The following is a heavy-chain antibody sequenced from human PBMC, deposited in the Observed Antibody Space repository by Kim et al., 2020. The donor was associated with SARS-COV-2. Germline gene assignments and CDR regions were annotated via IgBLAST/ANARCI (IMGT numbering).Heavy chain of an antibody. Sequence: SETLSLTCTVSGGSISSYYWSWIRQPPGKGLEWIGYIYYSGSTNYNPYLKRRVTISVDTSKNQFSRQLSSVTAADTAVYYCSRGYSSSPYFDYWGQGTLVTVS. V-gene: IGHV4-59*13. CDR3: SRGYSSSPYFDY. D-gene: IGHD6-6*01. CDR2: IYYSGST. CDR1: GGSISSYY. J-gene: IGHJ4*02.